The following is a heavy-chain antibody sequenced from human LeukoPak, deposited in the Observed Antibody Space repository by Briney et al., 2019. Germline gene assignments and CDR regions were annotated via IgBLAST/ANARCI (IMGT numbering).Heavy chain of an antibody. D-gene: IGHD6-6*01. J-gene: IGHJ4*02. Sequence: GGSLRLSRASSGFTFRSYGKHWVRQAPGKGLEYVAAISSNGGSTDYANSVKGRFTISRDNSKNTLYLQMGSLRAEDMAVYYCARISSSYDYDYWGQGTLVTVSS. V-gene: IGHV3-64*01. CDR3: ARISSSYDYDY. CDR1: GFTFRSYG. CDR2: ISSNGGST.